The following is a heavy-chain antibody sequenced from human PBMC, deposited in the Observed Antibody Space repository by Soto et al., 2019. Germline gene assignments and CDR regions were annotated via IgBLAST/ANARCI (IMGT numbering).Heavy chain of an antibody. V-gene: IGHV3-23*01. Sequence: GGSLRLSCAASGFSFSSHAMSWVRQSPGKGLEWVAVSSGSGDSTYYAGSVKGRFTISRDNSKNTLYLQMNSLRAEDTAVYFCAKHPSWNSRYVDYWGQGTLVTVSS. CDR3: AKHPSWNSRYVDY. J-gene: IGHJ4*02. CDR2: SSGSGDST. D-gene: IGHD3-16*02. CDR1: GFSFSSHA.